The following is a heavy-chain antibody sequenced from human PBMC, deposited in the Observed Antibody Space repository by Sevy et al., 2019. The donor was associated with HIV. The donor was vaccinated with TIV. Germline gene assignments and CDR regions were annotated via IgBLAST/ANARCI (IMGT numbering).Heavy chain of an antibody. CDR1: GFTFSSNW. Sequence: GGSLRLSCATSGFTFSSNWMTWVRQAPGKGLEWVANVKQDMSEKYYADSVKGRFTISRDSAKNSLYLEMNSLRAEDTAGYYCARAQQITMLVVIGGLYFDFWGQGTLVTVSS. D-gene: IGHD3-22*01. CDR3: ARAQQITMLVVIGGLYFDF. V-gene: IGHV3-7*01. J-gene: IGHJ4*02. CDR2: VKQDMSEK.